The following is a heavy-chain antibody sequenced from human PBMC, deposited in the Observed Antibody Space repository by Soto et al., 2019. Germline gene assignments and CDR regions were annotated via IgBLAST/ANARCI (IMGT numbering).Heavy chain of an antibody. Sequence: PGGSLRLSCAASGFTFSSYSMNWVRQAPGKGLEWVSSISSSSSYIYYADSVKGRFTISRDNAKNSLYLQMNSLRAEDTAVYYCARDTGWFTSFDAFDIWGQGTMVT. CDR1: GFTFSSYS. D-gene: IGHD6-19*01. CDR2: ISSSSSYI. CDR3: ARDTGWFTSFDAFDI. V-gene: IGHV3-21*01. J-gene: IGHJ3*02.